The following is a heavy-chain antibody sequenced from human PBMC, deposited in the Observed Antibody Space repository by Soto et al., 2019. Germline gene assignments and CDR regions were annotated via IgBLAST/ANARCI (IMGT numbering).Heavy chain of an antibody. V-gene: IGHV1-69*02. Sequence: ASVKVSCKASGGTFSSYTISWVRQAPGQGLEWMGRIIPILGIANYAQKFQGRVTITADKSTGTAYMELSSLGSEDTAVYYCARGGSPIVVVPAAANWFDPWGQGTLVTVSS. CDR2: IIPILGIA. CDR1: GGTFSSYT. D-gene: IGHD2-2*01. J-gene: IGHJ5*02. CDR3: ARGGSPIVVVPAAANWFDP.